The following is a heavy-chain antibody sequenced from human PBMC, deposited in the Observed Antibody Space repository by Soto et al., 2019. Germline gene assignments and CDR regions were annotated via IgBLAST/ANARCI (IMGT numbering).Heavy chain of an antibody. CDR1: GGSFTSNNW. CDR3: ASRDPGTSVDY. Sequence: LSLTCAVSGGSFTSNNWWTWVRQPPGQGLEWIGEIYRTGSTNYNPSLKSRVTISLDKSENQFSLKVTSLTAADTAVYYCASRDPGTSVDYWGQGTLVTDSS. CDR2: IYRTGST. J-gene: IGHJ4*02. D-gene: IGHD1-7*01. V-gene: IGHV4-4*02.